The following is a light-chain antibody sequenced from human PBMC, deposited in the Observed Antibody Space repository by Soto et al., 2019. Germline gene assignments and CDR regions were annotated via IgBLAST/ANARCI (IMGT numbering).Light chain of an antibody. CDR3: SSYAGSNNPVI. Sequence: QSALTQPPSASGSPGQSVTISCTGTSSDVGGYNYVSWYQQHPGKAPKFLIFEVSRRPSGVPDRFSGSKSGNTASLTVSGLQADDEAEYYCSSYAGSNNPVIFGGGTKLTV. CDR1: SSDVGGYNY. CDR2: EVS. J-gene: IGLJ2*01. V-gene: IGLV2-8*01.